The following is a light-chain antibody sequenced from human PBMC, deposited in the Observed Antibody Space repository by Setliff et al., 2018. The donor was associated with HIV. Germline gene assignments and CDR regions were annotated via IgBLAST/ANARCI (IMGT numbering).Light chain of an antibody. CDR3: QQYKSYPT. V-gene: IGKV1-5*03. CDR1: QSISTW. J-gene: IGKJ1*01. Sequence: DIQMTQSPSTLSASVGDRLTITCRASQSISTWLAWYQQKAGKAPKLLIYKASNLESGVPSRFSGSGSGTEFTLTTSSLQPDDFASYYCQQYKSYPTFGQGTKVDIK. CDR2: KAS.